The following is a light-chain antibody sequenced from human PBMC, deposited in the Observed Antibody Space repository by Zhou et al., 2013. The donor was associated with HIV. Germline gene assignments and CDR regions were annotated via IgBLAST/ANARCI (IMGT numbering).Light chain of an antibody. CDR3: QSFDSSLSVVI. Sequence: QSVVTQPPSVSGAPGQRVTISCTGSRSNIGAGYDVHWYQQLPGTAPKLPTYRNNNRPSGVPDRFSGSKSGTSASLAITGLQAEDEADYYCQSFDSSLSVVIFGGGTKLTVL. CDR2: RNN. V-gene: IGLV1-40*02. CDR1: RSNIGAGYD. J-gene: IGLJ2*01.